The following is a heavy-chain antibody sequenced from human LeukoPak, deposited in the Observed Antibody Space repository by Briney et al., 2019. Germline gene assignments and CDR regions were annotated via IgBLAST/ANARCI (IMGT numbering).Heavy chain of an antibody. CDR1: GGSISSSSYY. V-gene: IGHV4-39*07. Sequence: SETLSLACTVSGGSISSSSYYWGWIRQPPGKGLEWIGSIYYSGSTYYNPSLKSRVTISVDTSKNQFSLKLSSVTAADTAVYYCARYLTTRYWYFDLWGRGTLVTVSS. D-gene: IGHD3-9*01. CDR3: ARYLTTRYWYFDL. J-gene: IGHJ2*01. CDR2: IYYSGST.